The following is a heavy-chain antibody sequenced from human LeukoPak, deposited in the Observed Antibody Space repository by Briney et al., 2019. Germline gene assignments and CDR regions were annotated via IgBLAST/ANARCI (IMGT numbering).Heavy chain of an antibody. CDR3: ARDGYNEWYFDL. CDR1: GYTFTSYD. CDR2: MNPNSGNT. Sequence: ASVKVSCKASGYTFTSYDINWVRQATGQGLEWMGWMNPNSGNTGYAQKFQGRVTMTRNTSISTAYMELSSLRSEDTAAYYCARDGYNEWYFDLWGRGTLVTVSS. D-gene: IGHD5-24*01. J-gene: IGHJ2*01. V-gene: IGHV1-8*01.